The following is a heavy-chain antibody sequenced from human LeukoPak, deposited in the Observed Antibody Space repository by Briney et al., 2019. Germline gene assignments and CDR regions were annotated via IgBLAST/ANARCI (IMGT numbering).Heavy chain of an antibody. CDR2: IYSGGST. Sequence: GGSLRLSCAASGFTVSSNYMSWVRQAPGKGLEWVSVIYSGGSTYYADSVKGRFTISRDNSKNTLYLQMNSLRAEDTAVYYCARGLAGRSGLFDYWGQGTLVTVSS. CDR1: GFTVSSNY. V-gene: IGHV3-66*01. D-gene: IGHD2-15*01. CDR3: ARGLAGRSGLFDY. J-gene: IGHJ4*02.